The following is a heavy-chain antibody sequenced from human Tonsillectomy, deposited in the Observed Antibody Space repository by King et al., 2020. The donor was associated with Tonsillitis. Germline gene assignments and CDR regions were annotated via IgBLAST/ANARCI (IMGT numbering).Heavy chain of an antibody. CDR1: GFTFGNYA. D-gene: IGHD3-22*01. CDR2: IRSQAYGGTT. V-gene: IGHV3-49*03. Sequence: VQLVQSGGGLVQPGRSLRLSCTASGFTFGNYAMSWFRQAPGKGLEWVGFIRSQAYGGTTEYAASVKDRFTISRDDSKSIAYLQMNSLKTEDTAIYYCTRNPLAYYYDSNRDYLSRHFDDWGQGTLVTVSS. CDR3: TRNPLAYYYDSNRDYLSRHFDD. J-gene: IGHJ4*03.